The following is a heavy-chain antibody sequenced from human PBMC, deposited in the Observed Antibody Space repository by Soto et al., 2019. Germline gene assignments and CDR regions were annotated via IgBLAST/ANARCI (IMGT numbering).Heavy chain of an antibody. CDR2: IFSNDEK. J-gene: IGHJ2*01. CDR1: GFSFSNARMG. V-gene: IGHV2-26*01. CDR3: ARNAKSKAAAGAGFDL. D-gene: IGHD6-13*01. Sequence: QVTLKESGPVMVKPTETLTLTCTVSGFSFSNARMGVSWIRQPPGKALEWLAHIFSNDEKSYSTSLKSRLTVSKDTSKSHVVLTMTDMDPVDTATYYCARNAKSKAAAGAGFDLWGRGTLVTASS.